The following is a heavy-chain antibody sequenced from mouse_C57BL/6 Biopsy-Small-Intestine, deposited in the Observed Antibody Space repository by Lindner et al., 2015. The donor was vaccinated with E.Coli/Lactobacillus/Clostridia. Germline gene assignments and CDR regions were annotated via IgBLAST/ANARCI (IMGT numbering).Heavy chain of an antibody. Sequence: VQLQESGPELVKPGASVKISCKASGYSFTGYYINWVKQRPGQGLEWIGWIYPRRGNTKYNEKFKGKATLTVDTSSSTAYMQLSSLTSEDSAVYFCARQLGLDAMDYWGQGTSVTVSS. CDR3: ARQLGLDAMDY. J-gene: IGHJ4*01. CDR1: GYSFTGYY. D-gene: IGHD3-1*01. V-gene: IGHV1-84*01. CDR2: IYPRRGNT.